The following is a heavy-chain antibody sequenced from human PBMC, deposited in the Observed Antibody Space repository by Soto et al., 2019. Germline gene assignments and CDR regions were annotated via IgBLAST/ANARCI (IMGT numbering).Heavy chain of an antibody. CDR2: IYPGDSDT. D-gene: IGHD3-22*01. CDR1: GYSFTNYW. CDR3: ASSLYDSSGYYYVAPSGFDY. V-gene: IGHV5-51*01. J-gene: IGHJ4*02. Sequence: GESLKISCKGSGYSFTNYWIGWVRQMPGKGLEWVGIIYPGDSDTRYSPSFQGQVTISADKSISTAYLQWSSLKASDTVMYYCASSLYDSSGYYYVAPSGFDYWGQGTLVTVSS.